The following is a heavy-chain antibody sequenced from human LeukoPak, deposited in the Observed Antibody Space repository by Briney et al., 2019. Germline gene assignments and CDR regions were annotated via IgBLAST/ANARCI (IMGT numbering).Heavy chain of an antibody. D-gene: IGHD4-17*01. CDR1: GFTFSSYD. J-gene: IGHJ5*02. Sequence: PGGSLRLSCAASGFTFSSYDMHWVRQAPGEGLEWVSAFHTDGGIYYLDSVKGRFTISREDAKNSLYLQMNTLRAGDTAVYYCARGSGPGVTTIDPWGQGTLVIVSS. CDR3: ARGSGPGVTTIDP. CDR2: FHTDGGI. V-gene: IGHV3-13*01.